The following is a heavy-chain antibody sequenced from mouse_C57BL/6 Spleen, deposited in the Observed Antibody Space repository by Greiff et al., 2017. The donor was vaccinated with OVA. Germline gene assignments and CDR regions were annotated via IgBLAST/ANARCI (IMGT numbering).Heavy chain of an antibody. Sequence: EVQLVESGGGLVKPGGSLKLSCAASGFTFSSYAMSWVRQTPEKRLEWVATISAGGSYTYYPDNVKGRFTISRDNAKNNLYLQMSHLKSEDTAMYYCARDGFPRYFDVWGTGTTVTVSS. CDR1: GFTFSSYA. J-gene: IGHJ1*03. CDR2: ISAGGSYT. D-gene: IGHD2-2*01. V-gene: IGHV5-4*01. CDR3: ARDGFPRYFDV.